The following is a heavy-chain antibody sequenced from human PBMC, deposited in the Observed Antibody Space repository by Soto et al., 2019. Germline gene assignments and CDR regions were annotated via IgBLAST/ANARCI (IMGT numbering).Heavy chain of an antibody. D-gene: IGHD6-19*01. J-gene: IGHJ4*02. CDR1: GYTFTGYA. Sequence: QVQVVQSGAEEKKPGASVKVSCTASGYTFTGYAMHWVRQAPGQRLEWMGSINAGNGNTKYSQKFQGRVTITRDTSASTAYMELSSLRSEDTAVYYCARAVAVPADFDYWGQGTLVTVSS. V-gene: IGHV1-3*05. CDR2: INAGNGNT. CDR3: ARAVAVPADFDY.